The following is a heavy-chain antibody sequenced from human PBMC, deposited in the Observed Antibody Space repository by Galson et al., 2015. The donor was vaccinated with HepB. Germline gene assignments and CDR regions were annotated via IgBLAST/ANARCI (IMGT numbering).Heavy chain of an antibody. CDR1: GYTFTSYG. J-gene: IGHJ4*02. D-gene: IGHD6-13*01. V-gene: IGHV1-18*01. Sequence: SVKVSCKASGYTFTSYGISWVRQAPGQGLEWMGWISAYNGNAIYAQKLQGRVTMTTDTSTSTAYMELRSLRSDDTAVYYCASGSSSWYFDYWGQGTLVTVST. CDR3: ASGSSSWYFDY. CDR2: ISAYNGNA.